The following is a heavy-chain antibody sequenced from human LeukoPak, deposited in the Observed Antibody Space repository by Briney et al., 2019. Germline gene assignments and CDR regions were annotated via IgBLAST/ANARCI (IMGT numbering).Heavy chain of an antibody. CDR2: ISYDGSNK. V-gene: IGHV3-30-3*01. CDR3: ARDGNAFDI. J-gene: IGHJ3*02. CDR1: GFTFSSYA. Sequence: GGSLRLSCAASGFTFSSYAMHWVRQAPGKGLEWVAVISYDGSNKYYADSVKGRFTISRDNSKNTLYLQMNSLRAEDTAVYYCARDGNAFDIWGQGTMVTVSS. D-gene: IGHD1-1*01.